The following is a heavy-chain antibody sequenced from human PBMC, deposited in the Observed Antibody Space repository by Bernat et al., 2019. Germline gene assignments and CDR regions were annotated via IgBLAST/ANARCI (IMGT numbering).Heavy chain of an antibody. D-gene: IGHD1-26*01. V-gene: IGHV3-33*06. CDR2: IWYDGDHK. Sequence: QMQLVESGGGVVQPGRSMRLSCAASGFNLSDFSMHWVRQGPGKGLEWVAVIWYDGDHKYYADSVQSRFTLSRDNVENMLYLQMDGLTVGDTAVYYCAKDLRRSHYHMDLWGKGTPVIVSS. CDR1: GFNLSDFS. CDR3: AKDLRRSHYHMDL. J-gene: IGHJ6*03.